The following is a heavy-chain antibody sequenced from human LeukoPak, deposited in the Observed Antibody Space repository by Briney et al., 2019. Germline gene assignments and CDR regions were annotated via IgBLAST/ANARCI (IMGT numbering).Heavy chain of an antibody. J-gene: IGHJ3*02. CDR2: IYHGGST. CDR3: AREVEWLRLPDAFDI. V-gene: IGHV4-38-2*02. D-gene: IGHD5-12*01. CDR1: GYSISGGYY. Sequence: SETLSLTCTVSGYSISGGYYWGWIRQPPGKGLEWIGTIYHGGSTYYNPSLESRVTISLDTSKNHFSLNLTSVTAADTAMYYCAREVEWLRLPDAFDIWGQGTMVTVSS.